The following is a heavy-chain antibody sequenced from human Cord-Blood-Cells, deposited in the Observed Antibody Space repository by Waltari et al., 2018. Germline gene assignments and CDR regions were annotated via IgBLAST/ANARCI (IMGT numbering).Heavy chain of an antibody. CDR1: GYTFTSYY. CDR3: ARGGYDFWSGYYDAFDI. Sequence: QVQLVQSGAEVKKPGASVKVSCKASGYTFTSYYMHWVRQAPGQGLEWMGITNPSGGSKSYARKFQGRVTMTRETSTSTVYMELSSLRSEDTAVYYCARGGYDFWSGYYDAFDIWGQGTMVTVSS. CDR2: TNPSGGSK. V-gene: IGHV1-46*01. J-gene: IGHJ3*02. D-gene: IGHD3-3*01.